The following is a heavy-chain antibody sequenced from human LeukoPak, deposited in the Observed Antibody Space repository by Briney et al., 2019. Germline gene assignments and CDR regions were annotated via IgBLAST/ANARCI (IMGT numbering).Heavy chain of an antibody. CDR2: IRYDGSNK. V-gene: IGHV3-30*02. J-gene: IGHJ4*02. CDR3: AKPHFDD. CDR1: GFTFSSYG. Sequence: GGSLILSCAASGFTFSSYGMHWVRQAAGKGLEWVAFIRYDGSNKYYADSVKGRFTISRDNSKNTLYLQMNSLRAGDTAVYYCAKPHFDDWGQGTLVTVSS.